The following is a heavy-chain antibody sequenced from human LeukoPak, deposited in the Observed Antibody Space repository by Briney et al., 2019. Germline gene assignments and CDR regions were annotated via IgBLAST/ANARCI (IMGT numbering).Heavy chain of an antibody. Sequence: GGSLRLSCAASGFTFSDHYMDWVRQAPGKGLEWVGRTRNKANSYTTEYAASVKGRFTISRDDSKNSLYLQMNSLKAEDTAVYYCARGGGSSSRAFDIWGQGTMVTVSS. CDR2: TRNKANSYTT. D-gene: IGHD1-26*01. V-gene: IGHV3-72*01. CDR1: GFTFSDHY. CDR3: ARGGGSSSRAFDI. J-gene: IGHJ3*02.